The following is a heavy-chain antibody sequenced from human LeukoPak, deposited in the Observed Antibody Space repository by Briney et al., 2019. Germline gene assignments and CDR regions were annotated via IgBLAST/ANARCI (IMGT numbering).Heavy chain of an antibody. D-gene: IGHD6-13*01. Sequence: SETLSLTCTVSGGSISSYYWSWIRQPPGKGLEWIGYIYYSGSTNYNPSLKSRVTISVDTSKDQFSLKLSSVTAADTAVYYCARSPPAAAGTIDYWGQGTLVTVSS. J-gene: IGHJ4*02. CDR3: ARSPPAAAGTIDY. CDR1: GGSISSYY. V-gene: IGHV4-59*01. CDR2: IYYSGST.